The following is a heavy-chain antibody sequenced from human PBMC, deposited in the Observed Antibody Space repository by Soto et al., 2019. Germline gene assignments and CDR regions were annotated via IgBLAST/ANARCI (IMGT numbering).Heavy chain of an antibody. CDR1: GFTFSSYG. V-gene: IGHV3-30*18. CDR3: AKDGGQGGWFDP. CDR2: ISYDGSNK. D-gene: IGHD3-16*01. Sequence: QVQLVESGGGVVQPGRSLRLSCAASGFTFSSYGMHWVRQAPGKGLEWVAVISYDGSNKYYADSVKGRFTISRDNSKNTLYLQMNSLRAEDTAVYYGAKDGGQGGWFDPWGQGTLVTVSS. J-gene: IGHJ5*02.